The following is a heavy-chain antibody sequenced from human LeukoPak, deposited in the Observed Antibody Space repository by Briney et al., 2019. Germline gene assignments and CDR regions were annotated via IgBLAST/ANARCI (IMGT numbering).Heavy chain of an antibody. D-gene: IGHD4-23*01. J-gene: IGHJ6*03. CDR2: IYYTGIT. CDR3: ARQGRATVVMYMDD. V-gene: IGHV4-39*01. Sequence: SSETLSLTCSVSGGSISSSSDNWGWIRQPPGKRLEWIGSIYYTGITYYNPSLMSRVTMSVDTSKNQFSLRLTSVTAADTAMYYCARQGRATVVMYMDDWGKGTTVTVSS. CDR1: GGSISSSSDN.